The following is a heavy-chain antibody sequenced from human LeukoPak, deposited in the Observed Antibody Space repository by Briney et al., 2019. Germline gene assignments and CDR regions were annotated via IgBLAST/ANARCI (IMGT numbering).Heavy chain of an antibody. Sequence: GGSLRLSCAASGFTFSSYGMHWVRQAPGKGLEWVAFMRYDGSNKYYADSVKGRFTISRDNSKNTLYLQMNSLRAEDTAVYYCAKRWFGEPTYYYYMDVWGKGTTVTVSS. V-gene: IGHV3-30*02. J-gene: IGHJ6*03. CDR3: AKRWFGEPTYYYYMDV. CDR1: GFTFSSYG. D-gene: IGHD3-10*01. CDR2: MRYDGSNK.